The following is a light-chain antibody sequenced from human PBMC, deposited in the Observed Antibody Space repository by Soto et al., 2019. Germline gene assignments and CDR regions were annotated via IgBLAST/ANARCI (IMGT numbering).Light chain of an antibody. CDR2: SNN. V-gene: IGLV1-44*01. J-gene: IGLJ2*01. CDR3: AVWDDSLNGVV. Sequence: QSVLTQPPSASGTPGQRVTISCSGSSSNIGSKTVNWYQQLPGTAPKLLIYSNNQRPSGVPDRFSGSKSGTSASLAISGLQSEDEADYYCAVWDDSLNGVVFGGGTKVTVL. CDR1: SSNIGSKT.